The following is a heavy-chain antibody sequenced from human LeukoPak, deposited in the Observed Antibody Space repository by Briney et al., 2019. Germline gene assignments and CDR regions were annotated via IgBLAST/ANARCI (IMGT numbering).Heavy chain of an antibody. CDR1: GFTFSSYE. D-gene: IGHD3-10*01. CDR3: ARDGEIRGDAFDI. J-gene: IGHJ3*02. V-gene: IGHV3-48*03. CDR2: ISSSGSTI. Sequence: GGSLRLSCAASGFTFSSYEMNWVRQAPGKGLEWVSYISSSGSTIYYADSVKGRFTISRDNARNSLYLQMNSLRAEDTAVYYCARDGEIRGDAFDIWGQGTMVTVSS.